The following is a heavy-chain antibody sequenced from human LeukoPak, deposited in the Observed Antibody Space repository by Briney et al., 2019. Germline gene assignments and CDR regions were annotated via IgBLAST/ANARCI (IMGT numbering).Heavy chain of an antibody. CDR1: GGTFSSYA. D-gene: IGHD2-21*02. J-gene: IGHJ4*02. Sequence: SVKVSCKASGGTFSSYAISWVRQAPGQGFEWMGGIIPIFGTANYAQKFQGRVTITADESTSTAYMELSSLRSEDTAVYYCAAVAYCGGDCYPYFDYWGQGTLVTVSS. CDR3: AAVAYCGGDCYPYFDY. V-gene: IGHV1-69*13. CDR2: IIPIFGTA.